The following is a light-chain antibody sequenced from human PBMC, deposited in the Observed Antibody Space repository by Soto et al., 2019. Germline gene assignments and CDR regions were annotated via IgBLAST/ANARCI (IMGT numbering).Light chain of an antibody. V-gene: IGKV3-15*01. CDR2: GAS. J-gene: IGKJ2*01. CDR1: QNLSRN. Sequence: EIVMTQSPATXSVSSXEXATXXXRASQNLSRNLAWYQQRPGQAPRLLIHGASTRATGVPARFSGSGSGTDFTLTISSLQSEDFAVYYCQQYDRWPHXXGQGTKLQIK. CDR3: QQYDRWPHX.